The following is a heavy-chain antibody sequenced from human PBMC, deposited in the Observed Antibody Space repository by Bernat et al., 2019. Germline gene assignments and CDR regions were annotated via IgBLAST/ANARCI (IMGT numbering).Heavy chain of an antibody. CDR3: ASLVEVLEYFDY. D-gene: IGHD5-24*01. V-gene: IGHV3-30-3*01. J-gene: IGHJ4*02. CDR1: GFSFASYT. Sequence: QVQLVESGGGVVQPGRSLRLSCAGSGFSFASYTIHWARQAPGKGLEWVAVISFDGDNKFYADSVKGRFSLSRDNSRNTVYLQMNSLRAEDTAVYYCASLVEVLEYFDYWGQGTLVTVSS. CDR2: ISFDGDNK.